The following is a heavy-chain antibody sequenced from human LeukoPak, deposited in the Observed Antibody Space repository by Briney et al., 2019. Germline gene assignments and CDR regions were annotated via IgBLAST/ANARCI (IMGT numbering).Heavy chain of an antibody. J-gene: IGHJ4*02. V-gene: IGHV4-61*02. CDR1: GGSISSGSYY. CDR2: IYTSGST. D-gene: IGHD3-16*02. Sequence: SETLSLTGTVSGGSISSGSYYWSWIRQPAGKGLEWIGRIYTSGSTNYNPSLKSRVTISVDTSKNQFSLKLSSVTAADTAVYYCARDTITFGGVIAQYYFDYWGQGTLVTVSS. CDR3: ARDTITFGGVIAQYYFDY.